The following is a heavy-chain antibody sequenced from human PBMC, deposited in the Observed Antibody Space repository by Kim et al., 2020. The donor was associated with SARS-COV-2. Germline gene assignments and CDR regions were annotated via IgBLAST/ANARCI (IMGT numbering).Heavy chain of an antibody. CDR1: GYPFTSFS. Sequence: ASVKVSCKTSGYPFTSFSITWVRQAPGQGLEWMGWTSPYNDNTDSAQKFQGRVTMTTDTSTTTAYMELRSLRSDDSAVYYCARGGGVLDYYGLDLWGQGTTVTVSS. CDR2: TSPYNDNT. CDR3: ARGGGVLDYYGLDL. V-gene: IGHV1-18*04. D-gene: IGHD3-16*01. J-gene: IGHJ6*02.